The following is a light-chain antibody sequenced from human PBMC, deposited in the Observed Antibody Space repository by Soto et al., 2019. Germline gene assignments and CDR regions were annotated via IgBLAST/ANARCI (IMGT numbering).Light chain of an antibody. CDR1: QSVSRN. V-gene: IGKV3-11*01. J-gene: IGKJ1*01. CDR2: DAS. Sequence: EIVLTQSPATLCLSPGERATLSCRASQSVSRNLAWYQQKPGQAPRLLIYDASNRATGIPARFSGSGSVTDFTLTISRLEPEDFATYYCQQYNSYSRTFGRGTKVDIK. CDR3: QQYNSYSRT.